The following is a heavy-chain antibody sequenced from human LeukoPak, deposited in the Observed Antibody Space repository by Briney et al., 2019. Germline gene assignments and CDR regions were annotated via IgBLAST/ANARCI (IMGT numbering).Heavy chain of an antibody. Sequence: SWGSLRLSCAASGFTFSSYAMHWVRQAPGKGLEWVAVISYDGSNKYYADSVKGRFTISRDKSKNPLYLQMNSLRAEDTAVYYCAREVVVAATYPYYYYMDVWGKGTTVTVSS. J-gene: IGHJ6*03. D-gene: IGHD2-15*01. CDR1: GFTFSSYA. V-gene: IGHV3-30*04. CDR2: ISYDGSNK. CDR3: AREVVVAATYPYYYYMDV.